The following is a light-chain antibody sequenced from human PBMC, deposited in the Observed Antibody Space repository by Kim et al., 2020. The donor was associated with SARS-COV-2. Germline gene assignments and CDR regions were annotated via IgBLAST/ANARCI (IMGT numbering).Light chain of an antibody. V-gene: IGKV3-15*01. CDR3: QQYISWLLT. J-gene: IGKJ4*01. CDR1: QTVSSN. Sequence: VAPGERATLSCRASQTVSSNLAWYQQRPGQAPRFRMYGASTRATGIPARFSGSGSGTEFTLTISSLQSEDFAVYYCQQYISWLLTFGGGTKVDIK. CDR2: GAS.